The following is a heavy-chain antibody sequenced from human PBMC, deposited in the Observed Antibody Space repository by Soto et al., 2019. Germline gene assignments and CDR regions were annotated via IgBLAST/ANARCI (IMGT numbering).Heavy chain of an antibody. CDR1: GYSFTSYW. CDR2: IDPSDSYT. J-gene: IGHJ4*02. CDR3: ARHPSYDSSGYYYDY. D-gene: IGHD3-22*01. V-gene: IGHV5-10-1*01. Sequence: PXESLKISCKGAGYSFTSYWISWVRQIPGKGLEWMGRIDPSDSYTNYSPSFQGHVTISADKSISTAYLQWSSLKASDTAMYYCARHPSYDSSGYYYDYWGQGTLVTVSS.